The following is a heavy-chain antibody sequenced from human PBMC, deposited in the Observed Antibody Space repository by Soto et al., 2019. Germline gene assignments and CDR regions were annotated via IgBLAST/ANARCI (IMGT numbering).Heavy chain of an antibody. V-gene: IGHV3-33*01. CDR1: GFTFSSYG. CDR3: ARDRRYYDSSGYPFDI. Sequence: QVQLVESGGGVVQPGRSLRLSCAASGFTFSSYGMHWVRQAPGKGLEWVAVIWYDGSNKYYADSVKGRFTISRDNSKTTLYLQMTSLRAEDTAVYYCARDRRYYDSSGYPFDIWGQGTMVTVSS. D-gene: IGHD3-22*01. CDR2: IWYDGSNK. J-gene: IGHJ3*02.